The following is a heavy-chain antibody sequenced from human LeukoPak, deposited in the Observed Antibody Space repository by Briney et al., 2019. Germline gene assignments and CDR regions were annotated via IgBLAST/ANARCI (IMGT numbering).Heavy chain of an antibody. CDR2: IYYSGST. CDR1: GGSISSSSYY. CDR3: ARLSQLGSSWYGRGYYYMDV. Sequence: SETLSLTCTVSGGSISSSSYYWGWIRQPPEKGLEWIGSIYYSGSTYYNPSLKSRVTISVDTSKNQFSLKLSSVTAADTAVYYCARLSQLGSSWYGRGYYYMDVWGKGTTVTVSS. D-gene: IGHD6-13*01. V-gene: IGHV4-39*01. J-gene: IGHJ6*03.